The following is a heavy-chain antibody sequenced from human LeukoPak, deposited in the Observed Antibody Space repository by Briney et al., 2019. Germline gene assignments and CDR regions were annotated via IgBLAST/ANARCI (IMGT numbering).Heavy chain of an antibody. CDR3: ARDGYYGSGSYSYYYGMDV. CDR2: ISSSSSYI. V-gene: IGHV3-21*01. J-gene: IGHJ6*04. D-gene: IGHD3-10*01. Sequence: GGSLRLSCAASGFTFSSYSMNWVRQAPGKGLEWVSSISSSSSYIYYADSVKGRFTISRNNAKNSLYLQMNSLRAEDTAVYYCARDGYYGSGSYSYYYGMDVWGKGTTVTVSS. CDR1: GFTFSSYS.